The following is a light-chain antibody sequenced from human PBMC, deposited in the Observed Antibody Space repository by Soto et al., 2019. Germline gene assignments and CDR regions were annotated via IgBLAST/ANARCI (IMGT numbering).Light chain of an antibody. J-gene: IGLJ3*02. CDR2: DVS. CDR1: SSDVGYYNY. Sequence: QSALTQPRSVSGSPGQSVTISCTGTSSDVGYYNYVSWYQHHPGKAPKLMIYDVSKRPSGVPDRLSGSKSGNTASLTISGLEAEDEADYYCCSYAGSSTGVFGGGTKLTVL. CDR3: CSYAGSSTGV. V-gene: IGLV2-11*01.